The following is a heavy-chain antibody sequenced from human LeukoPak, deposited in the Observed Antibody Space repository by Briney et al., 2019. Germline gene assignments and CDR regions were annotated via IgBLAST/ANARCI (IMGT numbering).Heavy chain of an antibody. Sequence: PSETLSLTCAVYGGSFSGYYWSWIRQPPGKGLEWIGEINHSGSTNYNPSLKSRVTISVDTSMNQFSLKLSSVTAADTAVYYCARTISGVVVGGDYWGQGTLVTVSS. CDR3: ARTISGVVVGGDY. CDR1: GGSFSGYY. D-gene: IGHD3-3*01. V-gene: IGHV4-34*01. CDR2: INHSGST. J-gene: IGHJ4*02.